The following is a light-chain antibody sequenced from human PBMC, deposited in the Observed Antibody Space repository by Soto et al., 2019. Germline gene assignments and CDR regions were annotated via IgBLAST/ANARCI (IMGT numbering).Light chain of an antibody. CDR1: QSLLHNNGFNY. CDR3: MQALQTPYT. CDR2: LGS. Sequence: DFVLTQSPLSLPVTPGEPASISCRSSQSLLHNNGFNYLDWYLQKPGQSPQLLIYLGSNRASGVPDRFSGSRSGTDFTLKISRVEAEDVGVYYCMQALQTPYTFGQGTKLEIK. V-gene: IGKV2-28*01. J-gene: IGKJ2*01.